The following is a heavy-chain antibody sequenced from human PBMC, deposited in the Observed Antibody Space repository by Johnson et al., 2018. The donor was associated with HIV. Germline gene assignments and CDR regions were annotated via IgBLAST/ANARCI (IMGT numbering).Heavy chain of an antibody. Sequence: QVQLVESGGGVVQPGRSLRLSCAASGFTFSSYTMHWVRQAPGKGLEWVAVISYDGKNKDYADSVKGRFTISRDSSKNTLYLHMNSLRVDDTAVYYFARASGFDMWGQGTMFTVSS. CDR3: ARASGFDM. CDR1: GFTFSSYT. J-gene: IGHJ3*02. CDR2: ISYDGKNK. D-gene: IGHD1-26*01. V-gene: IGHV3-30*04.